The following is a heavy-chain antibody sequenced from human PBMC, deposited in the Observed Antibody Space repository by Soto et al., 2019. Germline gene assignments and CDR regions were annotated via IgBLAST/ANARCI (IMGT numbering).Heavy chain of an antibody. Sequence: GGSLRLSCAASGFTFSSYAMHWVRQAPGKGLEYGSAISSNGGSTYYANYLKGRFTISRDNSKNTLYLQMGSLRAEDMAVYYCARGVVGATQVFGYWGQGTLVTVSS. J-gene: IGHJ4*02. CDR1: GFTFSSYA. CDR2: ISSNGGST. V-gene: IGHV3-64*01. CDR3: ARGVVGATQVFGY. D-gene: IGHD1-26*01.